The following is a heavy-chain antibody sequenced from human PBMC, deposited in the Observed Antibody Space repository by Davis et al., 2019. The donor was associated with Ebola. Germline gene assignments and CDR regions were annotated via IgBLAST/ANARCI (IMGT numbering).Heavy chain of an antibody. D-gene: IGHD2-21*02. CDR2: IYYSGST. J-gene: IGHJ4*02. Sequence: SETLSLTCTVSGGSISSYYWSWIRQPPGKGLEWIGYIYYSGSTKYIPSLKSRVTISVDTSKNQFSLKLSSVTAADTAVYYCARFVVTTSLVGFDYWGQGTLVTVSS. CDR1: GGSISSYY. CDR3: ARFVVTTSLVGFDY. V-gene: IGHV4-59*12.